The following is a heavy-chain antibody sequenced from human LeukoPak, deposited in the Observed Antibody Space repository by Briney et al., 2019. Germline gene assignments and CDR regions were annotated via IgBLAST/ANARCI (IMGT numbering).Heavy chain of an antibody. Sequence: SETLSLTCTVSGGSISSSSYYWGWIRQPPGKGLEWIGSIYYSGSTYYNPSLKSRVTISVDTSKNQFSLKLSSVTAADTAVYYCARHGRYYDILTGYHYYYYYMDVWGKGTTVTISS. V-gene: IGHV4-39*01. CDR1: GGSISSSSYY. CDR3: ARHGRYYDILTGYHYYYYYMDV. D-gene: IGHD3-9*01. J-gene: IGHJ6*03. CDR2: IYYSGST.